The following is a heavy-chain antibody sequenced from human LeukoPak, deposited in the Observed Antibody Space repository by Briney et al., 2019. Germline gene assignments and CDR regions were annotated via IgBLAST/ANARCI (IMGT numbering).Heavy chain of an antibody. CDR3: AKGGSGYSYGDIDY. J-gene: IGHJ4*02. Sequence: ASVKVSCKASGYTFTSYGISWVRQAPGQGLEWMGWISAYNGNTNYAQKLQGRVTMTTDASTSTAYMELRSLRSDDTAVYYCAKGGSGYSYGDIDYWGQGTLVTVSS. CDR2: ISAYNGNT. D-gene: IGHD5-18*01. CDR1: GYTFTSYG. V-gene: IGHV1-18*01.